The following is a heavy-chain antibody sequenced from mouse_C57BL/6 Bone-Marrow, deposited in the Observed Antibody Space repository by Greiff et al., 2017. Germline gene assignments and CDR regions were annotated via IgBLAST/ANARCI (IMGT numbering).Heavy chain of an antibody. Sequence: QVQLQQPGAELVKPGASVKMSCKASGYTFTSYWITWVKQRPGQGLEWIGDIYPGRGSTNYNEKFKSKATLTVDTSSSTSCMQLIRLTSEDSAVYYCARCSNFRYYYAIDYWGQGTSVTVSS. CDR1: GYTFTSYW. CDR2: IYPGRGST. CDR3: ARCSNFRYYYAIDY. V-gene: IGHV1-55*01. J-gene: IGHJ4*01. D-gene: IGHD2-5*01.